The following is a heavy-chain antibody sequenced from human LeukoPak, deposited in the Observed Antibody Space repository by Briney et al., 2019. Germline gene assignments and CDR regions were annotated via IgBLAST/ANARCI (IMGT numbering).Heavy chain of an antibody. V-gene: IGHV3-30*18. Sequence: GRSLRLSCAASGLTFSSYAMHWVRQAPGKGLEWVAVISYHGSNKYYADSVKGRFTISRDNSKNTLYLQMNRLRAEDTAVYYCAKGRAAHYYFAMDVWGQGTTVTVSS. D-gene: IGHD2-15*01. CDR3: AKGRAAHYYFAMDV. CDR2: ISYHGSNK. J-gene: IGHJ6*02. CDR1: GLTFSSYA.